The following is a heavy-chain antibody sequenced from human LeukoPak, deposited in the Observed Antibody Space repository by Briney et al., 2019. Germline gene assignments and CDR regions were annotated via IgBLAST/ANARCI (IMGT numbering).Heavy chain of an antibody. CDR3: PRYNTLYSRAWSLFGAFDI. V-gene: IGHV3-48*03. CDR1: GFTFSSYE. D-gene: IGHD6-19*01. J-gene: IGHJ3*02. Sequence: GGSLRLSCAASGFTFSSYEMNWVRQAPGKGLEWVSFISSSGSSIYYADSVKGRLTISRDNAKNSQYLQMNSLRAEDAAVYYCPRYNTLYSRAWSLFGAFDIWGQGTMVTVSS. CDR2: ISSSGSSI.